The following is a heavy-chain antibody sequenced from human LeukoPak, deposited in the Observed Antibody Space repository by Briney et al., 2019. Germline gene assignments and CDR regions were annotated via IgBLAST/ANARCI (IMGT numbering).Heavy chain of an antibody. CDR3: AKDWIQFNRIFDCFDS. V-gene: IGHV3-23*01. CDR1: GFPFETNA. CDR2: IGNTET. J-gene: IGHJ4*02. D-gene: IGHD3-3*01. Sequence: GSLRLSCATSGFPFETNAMSWVRRAPGKGLEWVATIGNTETFYADSVTGRFTISRDNSKNTVNLQMNRLRVEDTAIYYCAKDWIQFNRIFDCFDSWGQGTLVTVSS.